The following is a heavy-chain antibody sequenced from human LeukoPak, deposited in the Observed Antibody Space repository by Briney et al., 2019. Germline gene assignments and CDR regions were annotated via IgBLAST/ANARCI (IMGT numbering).Heavy chain of an antibody. D-gene: IGHD2-21*02. V-gene: IGHV3-23*01. Sequence: PGGSLRLSCAASGFTFDTYAMSWVRQAPGKGLEWVSGTSGSGGSTYYADSVEGRFTISGDNSKNTLYLQMNSLRAEDTAVYYCAKDGAVAVTAPYYYYYMDVWGKGTTVTVSS. CDR2: TSGSGGST. CDR1: GFTFDTYA. J-gene: IGHJ6*03. CDR3: AKDGAVAVTAPYYYYYMDV.